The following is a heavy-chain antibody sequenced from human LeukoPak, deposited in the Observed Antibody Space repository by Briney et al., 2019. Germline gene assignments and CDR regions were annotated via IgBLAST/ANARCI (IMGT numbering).Heavy chain of an antibody. CDR2: IYYSGGST. CDR3: ARDRITMVRGVSGLDV. J-gene: IGHJ6*02. Sequence: SETLSLTCTVSGGSISSYYWSWIRQPPGKGLEWIGYIYYSGGSTNYNPSLKSRVTISVDTSKSQFSLKLSSVTAADTAVYYCARDRITMVRGVSGLDVWGQGTTVIVSS. V-gene: IGHV4-59*12. CDR1: GGSISSYY. D-gene: IGHD3-10*01.